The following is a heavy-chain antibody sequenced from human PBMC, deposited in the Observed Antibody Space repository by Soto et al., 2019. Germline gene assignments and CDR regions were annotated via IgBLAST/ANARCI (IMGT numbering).Heavy chain of an antibody. Sequence: GGSLRLSCAASGFTFSSYTMTWVRQAPGKGLEWISSISGSSSYIYDADSLKGRFTVSRDDAKNSMYLQMDSLRVEDTAVYYCARELSGPLGYYFDIWGHGTRVTVSS. V-gene: IGHV3-21*01. CDR1: GFTFSSYT. D-gene: IGHD6-19*01. CDR2: ISGSSSYI. J-gene: IGHJ4*01. CDR3: ARELSGPLGYYFDI.